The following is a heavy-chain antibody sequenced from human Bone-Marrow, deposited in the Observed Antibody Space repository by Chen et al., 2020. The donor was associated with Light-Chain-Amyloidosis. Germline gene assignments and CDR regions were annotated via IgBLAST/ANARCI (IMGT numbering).Heavy chain of an antibody. D-gene: IGHD3-22*01. V-gene: IGHV3-49*05. J-gene: IGHJ5*02. CDR1: GFTFGDYA. CDR3: TRGRGVYYDSSEAFDP. CDR2: IRSKAYGGTT. Sequence: EVQLVESGGGLVKPGRSLRLSCTASGFTFGDYAMSWFRQAPGKGLEWLGFIRSKAYGGTTEYAASVKGRFTISRDDSKSIAYLQMNSLTTEDTAVYYCTRGRGVYYDSSEAFDPWGQGTLVTVSS.